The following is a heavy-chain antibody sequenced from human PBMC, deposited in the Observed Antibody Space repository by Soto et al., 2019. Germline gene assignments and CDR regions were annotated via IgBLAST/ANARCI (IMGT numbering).Heavy chain of an antibody. V-gene: IGHV1-69*01. J-gene: IGHJ4*02. Sequence: QVQLVQSGAEVKKPGSSVKVSCKASGGTFSSYAISWVRQAPGQGLGWMGGIIPIFGTANYAQKFQGRVTITADESTSTAYMELSSLRSEDTAVYYCARVSYDSSGYYSLFCYFDYWGQGTLVTVSS. D-gene: IGHD3-22*01. CDR3: ARVSYDSSGYYSLFCYFDY. CDR1: GGTFSSYA. CDR2: IIPIFGTA.